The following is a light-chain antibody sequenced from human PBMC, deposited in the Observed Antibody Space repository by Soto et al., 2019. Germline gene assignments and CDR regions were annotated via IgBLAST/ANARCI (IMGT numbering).Light chain of an antibody. V-gene: IGKV1-5*03. J-gene: IGKJ1*01. CDR3: QHYNSYSEA. CDR2: KAS. Sequence: DIVMTQSPLSLPVTPGEPASISCRSSQSLLHRNGYNYLAWYQQKPGKAPKLLIYKASTLKSGVPSRFSGSGSGTEFTLTISSLQPDDFATYYCQHYNSYSEAFGQGTKVDI. CDR1: QSLLHRNGYNY.